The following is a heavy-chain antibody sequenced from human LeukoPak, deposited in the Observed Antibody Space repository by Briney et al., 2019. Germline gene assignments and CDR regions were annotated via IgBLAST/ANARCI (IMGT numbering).Heavy chain of an antibody. Sequence: SVKVSCKASGFTFTSSAMQWVRQARGQRLEWIGWIVVSSGNTNYAQKLQGRVTMTTDTSTSTAYMELRSLRSDDTAVYYCARDGGGYSSSWYELDWFDPWGQGTLVTVSS. CDR2: IVVSSGNT. J-gene: IGHJ5*02. CDR3: ARDGGGYSSSWYELDWFDP. V-gene: IGHV1-58*02. D-gene: IGHD6-13*01. CDR1: GFTFTSSA.